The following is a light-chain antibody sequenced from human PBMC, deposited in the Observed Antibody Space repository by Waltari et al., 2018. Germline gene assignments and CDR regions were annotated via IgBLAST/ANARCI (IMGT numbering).Light chain of an antibody. Sequence: EIVMTQSPATLSVSPGERATRSGRASQSVSSNLAWYQQKPGQAPRPLIYGASTRATGIPARFSGSGSGTEFTLTISSLQSEDFAVYYCQQYNLRRAFGQGTKVEIK. CDR3: QQYNLRRA. J-gene: IGKJ1*01. CDR1: QSVSSN. CDR2: GAS. V-gene: IGKV3-15*01.